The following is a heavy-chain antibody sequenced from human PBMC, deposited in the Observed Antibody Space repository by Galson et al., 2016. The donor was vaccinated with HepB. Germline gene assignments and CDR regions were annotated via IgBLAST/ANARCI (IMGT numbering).Heavy chain of an antibody. V-gene: IGHV4-59*01. Sequence: SETLSLTCTVSGDSISNYYWSWIRQPPGKGLEWIGYIYYSGYTNYNPSLKSRVTISVDMAKNQFSLKLSSVTAADTAVYYCARAGVGYCSTISCYWFDPWGQGTLVTVS. CDR3: ARAGVGYCSTISCYWFDP. J-gene: IGHJ5*02. CDR2: IYYSGYT. D-gene: IGHD2-2*01. CDR1: GDSISNYY.